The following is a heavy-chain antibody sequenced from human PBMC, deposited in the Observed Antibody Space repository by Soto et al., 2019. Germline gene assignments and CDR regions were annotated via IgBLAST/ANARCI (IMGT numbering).Heavy chain of an antibody. D-gene: IGHD2-8*01. CDR3: ASDNGRGYYYYYMDV. CDR1: GGSFSGYY. Sequence: SERLSLTCAVYGGSFSGYYWSWIRQPPGKGLEWIGEINHSGSTNYNPSLKSRVTISVDTSKNQFSLKLSSVTAADTAVYYCASDNGRGYYYYYMDVWGKGTTVTVSS. J-gene: IGHJ6*03. CDR2: INHSGST. V-gene: IGHV4-34*01.